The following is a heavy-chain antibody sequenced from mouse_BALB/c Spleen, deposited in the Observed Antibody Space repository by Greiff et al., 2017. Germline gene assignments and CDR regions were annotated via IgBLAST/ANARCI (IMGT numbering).Heavy chain of an antibody. J-gene: IGHJ3*01. D-gene: IGHD2-14*01. V-gene: IGHV14-3*02. CDR1: GFNIKDTY. CDR2: IDPANGNT. Sequence: VQLQQSGAELVKPGASVKLSCTASGFNIKDTYMHWVKQRPEQGLEWIGRIDPANGNTKYDPKFQGKATITADTSSNTAYLQLSSLTSEDTAVYYCASTAYYRYDAWFADWGQGTLVTVSA. CDR3: ASTAYYRYDAWFAD.